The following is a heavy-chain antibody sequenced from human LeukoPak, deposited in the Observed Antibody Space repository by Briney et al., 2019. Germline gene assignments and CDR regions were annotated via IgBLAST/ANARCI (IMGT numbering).Heavy chain of an antibody. J-gene: IGHJ4*02. V-gene: IGHV4-59*01. CDR2: IYYSGST. CDR3: ARANPHVDTAMSLDY. CDR1: GGSISSYY. D-gene: IGHD5-18*01. Sequence: SETLSLTCTVSGGSISSYYWSWIRQPPGKGLEWIGYIYYSGSTNYNPSLKSRVTISVDTSKNQFSLKLSSVTAADTAVYYCARANPHVDTAMSLDYWAREPWSPSPQ.